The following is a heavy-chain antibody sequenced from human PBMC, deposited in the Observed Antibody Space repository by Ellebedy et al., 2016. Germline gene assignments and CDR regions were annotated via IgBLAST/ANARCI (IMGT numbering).Heavy chain of an antibody. D-gene: IGHD4-11*01. CDR2: ISGSGGST. V-gene: IGHV3-23*01. J-gene: IGHJ4*02. CDR1: GFTFSSYA. Sequence: GGSLRLXXAASGFTFSSYAMSWVRQAPGKGLEWVSAISGSGGSTYYADSVKGRFTISRDNSKNTLYLQMNSLRAEDTAVYYCAKGPRPTTVDYWGQGTLVTVSS. CDR3: AKGPRPTTVDY.